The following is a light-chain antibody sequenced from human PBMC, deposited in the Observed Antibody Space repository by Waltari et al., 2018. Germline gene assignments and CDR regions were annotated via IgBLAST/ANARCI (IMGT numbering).Light chain of an antibody. V-gene: IGKV1-12*01. CDR2: AAS. CDR1: QGISGW. Sequence: DIQMTQSPSSVSASVGDRVTITCRASQGISGWLAWYQQKPGKAPKLLIYAASRLQSGVPSRFSGSGSGTHFTLTITSLQPEDFATYYCQQSYRTPTFGQGTKVEI. J-gene: IGKJ1*01. CDR3: QQSYRTPT.